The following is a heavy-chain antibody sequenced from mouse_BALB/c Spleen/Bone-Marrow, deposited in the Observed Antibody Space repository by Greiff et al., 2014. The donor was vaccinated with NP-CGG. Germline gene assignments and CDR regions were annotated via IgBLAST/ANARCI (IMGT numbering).Heavy chain of an antibody. D-gene: IGHD3-2*01. CDR2: SNPGSGGT. Sequence: QVQLQQSGAELVRPGTSVKVSCKASGYAFTNYLIEWIKQRPGQGLEWIGVSNPGSGGTNYNEKFKGKATLTADKSSSTAYMQLSSLTSDDSAVYFCARETVRGCAYWGQGTLVTVSA. CDR1: GYAFTNYL. CDR3: ARETVRGCAY. J-gene: IGHJ3*01. V-gene: IGHV1-54*01.